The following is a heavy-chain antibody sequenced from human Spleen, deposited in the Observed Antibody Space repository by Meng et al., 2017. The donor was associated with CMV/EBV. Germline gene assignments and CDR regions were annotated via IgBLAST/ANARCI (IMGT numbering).Heavy chain of an antibody. J-gene: IGHJ4*02. CDR3: ARETGGYGSGSVDY. V-gene: IGHV4-4*07. Sequence: APLAESGPGLVNPSEPLSLLCTVAGGSISSYYWCWIRQPAGKGLEWIGRIYTSGSTNYNPSLKSRVTMSVDTSKNQFSLKLSSVTAAATAVYYCARETGGYGSGSVDYWGQGTLVTVSS. CDR1: GGSISSYY. CDR2: IYTSGST. D-gene: IGHD3-10*01.